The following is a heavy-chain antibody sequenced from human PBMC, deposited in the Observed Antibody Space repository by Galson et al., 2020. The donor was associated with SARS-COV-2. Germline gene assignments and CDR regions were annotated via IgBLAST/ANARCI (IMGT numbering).Heavy chain of an antibody. V-gene: IGHV4-39*07. D-gene: IGHD6-19*01. Sequence: SETLSLTCTVSGGSIRSSNYYWGWIRQPPGKGLEWIGSVLNSGTTHYSPTLQSRVTISVDTSKNQFSLNLNSVTAADTAMYYCARDATSSGWYNWFDPGGQGTLVTVSS. CDR1: GGSIRSSNYY. CDR3: ARDATSSGWYNWFDP. J-gene: IGHJ5*02. CDR2: VLNSGTT.